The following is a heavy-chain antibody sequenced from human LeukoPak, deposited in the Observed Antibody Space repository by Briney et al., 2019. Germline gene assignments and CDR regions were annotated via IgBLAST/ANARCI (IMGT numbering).Heavy chain of an antibody. CDR1: GFTFSSYW. CDR3: ARDLSGDYYYYMDV. CDR2: IKQDGSEK. J-gene: IGHJ6*03. D-gene: IGHD3-10*01. Sequence: GGSLRLSCAASGFTFSSYWMSWVRQAPGKGLEWVANIKQDGSEKYYVDSVKGRFTISRDNAKNSLYLQMNSLRAEDTAGYYCARDLSGDYYYYMDVWGKGTTVTVSS. V-gene: IGHV3-7*01.